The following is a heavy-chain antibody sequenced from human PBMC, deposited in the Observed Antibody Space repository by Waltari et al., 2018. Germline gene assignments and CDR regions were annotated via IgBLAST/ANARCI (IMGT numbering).Heavy chain of an antibody. CDR1: GFILEDYS. CDR3: TKAEVGGGSYRASPLTG. Sequence: EVQLVESGGGLGQPGGSLTLSCTTSGFILEDYSIQWVRQRPGKGRGWVAGIPWNSGNIGYAGSVKGRFSISRDNGRSAVYLQLNSLRLEDTALYYCTKAEVGGGSYRASPLTGWGQGTLVSVSS. D-gene: IGHD3-16*02. CDR2: IPWNSGNI. J-gene: IGHJ4*02. V-gene: IGHV3-9*01.